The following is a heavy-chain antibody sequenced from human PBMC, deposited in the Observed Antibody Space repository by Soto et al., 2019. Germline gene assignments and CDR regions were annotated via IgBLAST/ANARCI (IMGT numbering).Heavy chain of an antibody. CDR2: IYSGGST. CDR1: GFTVSSNY. Sequence: GGSLRLSCAASGFTVSSNYMSWVRQAPGKGLEWVSVIYSGGSTYYADSVKGRFTISRDNSKNTLYLQMNSLRAEDTAVYYCARSPDYYDSSGYYSGGALDYWGQGTLVTVSS. CDR3: ARSPDYYDSSGYYSGGALDY. J-gene: IGHJ4*02. V-gene: IGHV3-53*01. D-gene: IGHD3-22*01.